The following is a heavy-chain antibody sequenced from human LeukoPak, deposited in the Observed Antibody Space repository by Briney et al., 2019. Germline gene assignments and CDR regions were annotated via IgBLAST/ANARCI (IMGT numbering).Heavy chain of an antibody. CDR2: ISAYNGHT. CDR1: GYTFTSYG. Sequence: GASVTVSFKASGYTFTSYGISWVRQAPGRGLAWMGWISAYNGHTDYAQSLQGRVTMTIDTSTSTVYMELRSLRSDDTAVYYCAKDVGRSYDLDYWGQGTLVTVSS. J-gene: IGHJ4*02. D-gene: IGHD3-16*01. CDR3: AKDVGRSYDLDY. V-gene: IGHV1-18*01.